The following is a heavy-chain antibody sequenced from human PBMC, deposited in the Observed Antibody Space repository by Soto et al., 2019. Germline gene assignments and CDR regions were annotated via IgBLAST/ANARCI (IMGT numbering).Heavy chain of an antibody. CDR3: ARGDDYIWGSYRYGDAFDI. CDR2: IYYSGST. D-gene: IGHD3-16*02. Sequence: QVQLQESGPGLVKPSQTLSLTCTVSGGSISSGGYYWSWIRQHPGKGLKWIGYIYYSGSTYYNPSLKSRVTISVDTSKNQFSLKLSSVTAADTAVYYCARGDDYIWGSYRYGDAFDIWGQGTMVTVSS. CDR1: GGSISSGGYY. V-gene: IGHV4-31*03. J-gene: IGHJ3*02.